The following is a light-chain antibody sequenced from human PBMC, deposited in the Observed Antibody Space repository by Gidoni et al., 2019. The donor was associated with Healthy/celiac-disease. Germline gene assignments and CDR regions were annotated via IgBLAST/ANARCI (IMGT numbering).Light chain of an antibody. V-gene: IGKV3-11*01. Sequence: EIVLTQSPATLSLSPGERATLSCRASQSVRSYLAWYQQNPGQAPRLLIDDASNRATGIPARFSGSGSGTDFTLTISSLEPEDFAVYYCQHRGTFGQGTKLEIK. CDR3: QHRGT. CDR1: QSVRSY. J-gene: IGKJ2*01. CDR2: DAS.